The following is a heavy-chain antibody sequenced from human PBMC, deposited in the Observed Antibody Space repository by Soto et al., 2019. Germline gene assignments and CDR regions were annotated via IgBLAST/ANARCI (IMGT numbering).Heavy chain of an antibody. J-gene: IGHJ4*02. V-gene: IGHV4-31*03. Sequence: LSLTCTVSGGSISSGGYYWSWIRQHPGKGLEWIGYIYYSGSTYYNPSLKSRVTISVDTSKNQFSLKLSSVTAADTAVYYCAGSIGGVPPFDYWGQGTLVTVSS. D-gene: IGHD3-3*01. CDR1: GGSISSGGYY. CDR3: AGSIGGVPPFDY. CDR2: IYYSGST.